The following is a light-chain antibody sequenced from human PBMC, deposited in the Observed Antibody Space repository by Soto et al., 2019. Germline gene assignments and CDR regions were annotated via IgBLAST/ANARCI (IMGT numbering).Light chain of an antibody. Sequence: SYELTQPPSVSVAPGQTARITCGGTNIGSKSVHWYQQKPGQAPVLVVYDDSDRPSGIPERFSGSNSGNTATLTISRVEAGDEADYYCQVWDSSSDHRGVVFGGGTKLTVL. CDR1: NIGSKS. CDR2: DDS. CDR3: QVWDSSSDHRGVV. J-gene: IGLJ2*01. V-gene: IGLV3-21*02.